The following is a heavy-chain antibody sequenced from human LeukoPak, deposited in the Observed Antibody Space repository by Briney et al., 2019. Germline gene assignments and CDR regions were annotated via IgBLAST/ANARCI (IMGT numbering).Heavy chain of an antibody. J-gene: IGHJ6*02. CDR1: GVSISNSYYY. CDR3: ARNRGWYAMDV. V-gene: IGHV4-39*07. CDR2: IYYSGTT. Sequence: SETLSLTCTVSGVSISNSYYYWGWTRQPPGEALEWIGSIYYSGTTYYNPSLKSRVTISLDTSKNQFSLELSSVTAADTAVYYCARNRGWYAMDVWGQGTTVTVSS. D-gene: IGHD6-19*01.